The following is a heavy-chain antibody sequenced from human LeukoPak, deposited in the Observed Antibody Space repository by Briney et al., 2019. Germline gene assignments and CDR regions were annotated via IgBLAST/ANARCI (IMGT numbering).Heavy chain of an antibody. Sequence: ASVKVSCTASGYTFTGYYMHWVRQAPGQGLEWMGWINPNSGGTNYAQKFQGRVTMTRDTSIRTAYMELSRLRSDDTAVYYCARAPRITWNGFDYWGQGTLVTVSS. CDR1: GYTFTGYY. CDR2: INPNSGGT. CDR3: ARAPRITWNGFDY. J-gene: IGHJ4*02. D-gene: IGHD1-1*01. V-gene: IGHV1-2*02.